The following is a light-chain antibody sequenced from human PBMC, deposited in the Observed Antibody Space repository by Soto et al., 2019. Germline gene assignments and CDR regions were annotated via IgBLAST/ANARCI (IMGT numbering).Light chain of an antibody. Sequence: DIQMTQSPSSLSASVGDRVTITCRASHGISNYLAWYQQKPGKVPKLLIYTTSTLRSGVPSRFSGSGFGTDFTLNISSLQPEDVATYYCEKYSSAPCTFSPGTKVHIK. CDR2: TTS. J-gene: IGKJ3*01. CDR1: HGISNY. CDR3: EKYSSAPCT. V-gene: IGKV1-27*01.